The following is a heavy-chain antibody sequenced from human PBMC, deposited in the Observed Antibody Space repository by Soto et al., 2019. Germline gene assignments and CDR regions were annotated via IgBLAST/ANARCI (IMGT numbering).Heavy chain of an antibody. CDR1: GFSLSSKGEA. V-gene: IGHV2-5*02. J-gene: IGHJ3*01. CDR3: AHAFGGTSWPNDAFDV. CDR2: IYWDDDK. D-gene: IGHD1-26*01. Sequence: QITLKEAGPTLVKPTQTLTLTCTFTGFSLSSKGEAVGWIRQPPGEALEWLALIYWDDDKRYRASLKTRLNITKNTSKNQVVLKMTDMDPVDTATYYCAHAFGGTSWPNDAFDVWGQGTVVTVSS.